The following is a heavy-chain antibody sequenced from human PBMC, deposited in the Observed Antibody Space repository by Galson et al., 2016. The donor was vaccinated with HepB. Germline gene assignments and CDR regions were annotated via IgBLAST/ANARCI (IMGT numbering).Heavy chain of an antibody. Sequence: SLRLSCAASGFTFSNYGMHWVRQAPGKGLEWVAIIWYDGGNKYYADSVKGRFTISRDNSKNPLYLQMDSLRVEDTAVYYCVRDGAIHPSSWFDFWGQGIMVTVSS. V-gene: IGHV3-33*01. CDR2: IWYDGGNK. CDR3: VRDGAIHPSSWFDF. CDR1: GFTFSNYG. D-gene: IGHD6-13*01. J-gene: IGHJ4*02.